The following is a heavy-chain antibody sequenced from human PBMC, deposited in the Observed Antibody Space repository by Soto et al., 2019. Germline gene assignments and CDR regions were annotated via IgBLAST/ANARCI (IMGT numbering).Heavy chain of an antibody. CDR1: GFIFSDYE. Sequence: PVGSLRLSCGVSGFIFSDYEMNWVRQVPGKGLEWISYVSISGTIIHYADSVRGRFTISRDNAKNSVYLQMNSLRVEDTAIYYCAREGGFDWFYPWGQGTLVIVSS. V-gene: IGHV3-48*03. CDR2: VSISGTII. CDR3: AREGGFDWFYP. J-gene: IGHJ5*02.